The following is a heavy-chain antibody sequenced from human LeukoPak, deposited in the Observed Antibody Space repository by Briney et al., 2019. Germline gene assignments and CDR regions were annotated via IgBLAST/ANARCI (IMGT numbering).Heavy chain of an antibody. CDR2: ISSNGGST. V-gene: IGHV3-64*01. Sequence: PGGSLRLSCAASGFTFSSYAMHWVRQAPGKGLEYVSAISSNGGSTDYANSVKGRFTISRDNSKNTLYLQMGSLRAEDMAVYYCARVVTGAFDIWGQGTMVTVSS. D-gene: IGHD2-21*02. CDR3: ARVVTGAFDI. J-gene: IGHJ3*02. CDR1: GFTFSSYA.